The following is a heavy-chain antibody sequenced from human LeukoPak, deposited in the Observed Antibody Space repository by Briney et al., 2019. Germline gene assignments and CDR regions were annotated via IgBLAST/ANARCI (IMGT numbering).Heavy chain of an antibody. V-gene: IGHV4-34*01. CDR3: ASGLVRGGYYYYYYYMDV. Sequence: PSETLSLTCAVYGGSFSGYYWSWIRQPPGKGLEWIGEINHSGSTNYNPSLKSRVTISVDTSKNQFSLKLSSVTAADTAVYYCASGLVRGGYYYYYYYMDVWGKGTTVTVSS. J-gene: IGHJ6*03. CDR2: INHSGST. CDR1: GGSFSGYY. D-gene: IGHD6-13*01.